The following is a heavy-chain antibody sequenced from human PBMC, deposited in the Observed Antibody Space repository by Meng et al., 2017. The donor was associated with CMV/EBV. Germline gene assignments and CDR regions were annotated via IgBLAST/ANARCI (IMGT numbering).Heavy chain of an antibody. V-gene: IGHV4-30-4*08. J-gene: IGHJ4*02. CDR2: IYYSGST. CDR1: GGSISSGDYY. D-gene: IGHD1-14*01. CDR3: ARVTSRVAGAFDY. Sequence: QGQLQESGPGLVKPSQTLSLTCTVSGGSISSGDYYWSWIRQPPGKGLEWIGCIYYSGSTYYNPSLKSRVTISVDTSKNQFSLKLSSVTAADTAVYYCARVTSRVAGAFDYWGQGTLVTVSS.